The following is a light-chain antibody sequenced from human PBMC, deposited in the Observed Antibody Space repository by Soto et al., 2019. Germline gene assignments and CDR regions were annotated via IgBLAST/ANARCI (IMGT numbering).Light chain of an antibody. V-gene: IGLV1-40*01. Sequence: QSVLTQPPSVSGAPGQRVTVSCTGSSSNIGARYEVHWYQQLPGTAPKLLIYGNSNRPSGVPDRFSGSKSGTSASLAITGLQAEDEADYYCQAYDSSLSGYVFGTGTNVTVL. CDR2: GNS. CDR3: QAYDSSLSGYV. J-gene: IGLJ1*01. CDR1: SSNIGARYE.